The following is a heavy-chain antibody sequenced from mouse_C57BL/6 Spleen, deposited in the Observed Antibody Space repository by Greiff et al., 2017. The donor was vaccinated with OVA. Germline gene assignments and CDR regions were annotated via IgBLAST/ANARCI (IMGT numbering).Heavy chain of an antibody. J-gene: IGHJ3*01. D-gene: IGHD2-3*01. Sequence: QVHVKQPGTELVKPGASVKLSCKASGYTFTSYWMHWVKQRPGQGLEWIGNINPSNGGTNYNEKFKSKATLTVDKSSSTAYMQLSSLTSEDSAVYYCAREGYDGQGAYWGQGTLVTVSA. V-gene: IGHV1-53*01. CDR1: GYTFTSYW. CDR3: AREGYDGQGAY. CDR2: INPSNGGT.